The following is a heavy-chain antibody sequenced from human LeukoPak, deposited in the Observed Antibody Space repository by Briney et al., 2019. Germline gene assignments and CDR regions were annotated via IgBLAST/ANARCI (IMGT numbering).Heavy chain of an antibody. CDR2: ISSSGGST. V-gene: IGHV3-64D*06. CDR3: VKGQRYYYGSGDWFDP. CDR1: GFTFSNYA. J-gene: IGHJ5*02. D-gene: IGHD3-10*01. Sequence: GGSPRLSCSASGFTFSNYAIHWVRQAPGRGLEYVSAISSSGGSTYYADSVKGRFTISRDNSKNTLYLQMSGLRAEDTAVYYCVKGQRYYYGSGDWFDPWGLGTLVTVSS.